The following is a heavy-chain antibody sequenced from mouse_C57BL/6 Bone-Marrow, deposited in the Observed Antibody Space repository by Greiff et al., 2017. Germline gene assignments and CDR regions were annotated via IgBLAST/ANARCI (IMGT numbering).Heavy chain of an antibody. J-gene: IGHJ2*01. V-gene: IGHV1-55*01. CDR3: ARSGPLGRSFDY. Sequence: QVQLQQPGAELVKPGASVKMSCKASGYTFTSYWITWVKQRPGHGLEWIGDIYPTSGRTNYNEKFKRKAILTVDTSSHTAYMQLSSLTSEDSAVFYCARSGPLGRSFDYWGQGTTLTVSS. CDR1: GYTFTSYW. D-gene: IGHD4-1*01. CDR2: IYPTSGRT.